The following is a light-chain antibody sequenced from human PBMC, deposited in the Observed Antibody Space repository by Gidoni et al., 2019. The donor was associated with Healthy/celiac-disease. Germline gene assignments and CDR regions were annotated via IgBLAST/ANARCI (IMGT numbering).Light chain of an antibody. CDR1: SSDVGSYNL. CDR2: EVS. J-gene: IGLJ2*01. CDR3: CSYAGSSTL. V-gene: IGLV2-23*02. Sequence: QSALTQPASVSGSPGQSITISCTGPSSDVGSYNLVSWYQQHPGKAPKLMIYEVSKRPSGVSNRFSGSKSGNTASLTISGLQAEDEADYYCCSYAGSSTLFGGGTTLTVL.